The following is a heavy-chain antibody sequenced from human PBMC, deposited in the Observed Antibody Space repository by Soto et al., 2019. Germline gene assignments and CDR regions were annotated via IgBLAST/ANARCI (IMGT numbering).Heavy chain of an antibody. CDR2: IYCGGTT. CDR1: GFSIGSNNW. V-gene: IGHV4-28*01. CDR3: ARKERRLAAIWN. J-gene: IGHJ4*02. D-gene: IGHD2-15*01. Sequence: KASETLSLTCAVSGFSIGSNNWWGCIRQPPGKGVEWGGNIYCGGTTQFNPSIKSLVIMSIDGAGNQFSLRLSSVAAADTVVYYGARKERRLAAIWNWGQGTLVTVSS.